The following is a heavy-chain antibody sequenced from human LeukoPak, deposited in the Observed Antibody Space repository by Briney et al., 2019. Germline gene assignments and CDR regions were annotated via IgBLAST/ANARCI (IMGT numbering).Heavy chain of an antibody. D-gene: IGHD3-22*01. Sequence: SETLSLTCTVSGGSISSSSYSWGWIRQPPGKGLEWIGSIYYGGSTYYNPSLKSRVTISVDTSKNQFSLKLSSVTAADTAVYYCASREPPDAYYYDSSGYYFDYWGQGTLVTVSS. CDR2: IYYGGST. CDR1: GGSISSSSYS. V-gene: IGHV4-39*01. CDR3: ASREPPDAYYYDSSGYYFDY. J-gene: IGHJ4*02.